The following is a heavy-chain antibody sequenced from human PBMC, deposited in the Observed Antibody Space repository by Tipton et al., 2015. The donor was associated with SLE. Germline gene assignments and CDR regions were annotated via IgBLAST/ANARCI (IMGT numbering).Heavy chain of an antibody. J-gene: IGHJ5*02. CDR3: ARASNWFDP. Sequence: LRLSCAASGFTFSNAWMSWVRQAPGKGLEWVGEINHSGSTNYNPSLKSRVTISVDTSKNQFSLKLSSVTAADTAVYYCARASNWFDPWGQGTLVTVSS. CDR1: GFTFSNAW. V-gene: IGHV4-34*01. CDR2: INHSGST.